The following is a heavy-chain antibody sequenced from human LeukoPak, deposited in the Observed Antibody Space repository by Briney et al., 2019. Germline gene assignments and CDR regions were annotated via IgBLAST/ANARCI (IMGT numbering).Heavy chain of an antibody. CDR2: IYTSGST. Sequence: SETLSLTCTVSGGSISSYYWSWLRQPAGKGLECLGVIYTSGSTNYNPSLKSRVTVSRDTSKNQFSLKLTSVTAADTAVYYCARGGHFFDVWGKGTTVTVSS. V-gene: IGHV4-4*07. CDR1: GGSISSYY. CDR3: ARGGHFFDV. J-gene: IGHJ6*03. D-gene: IGHD3-16*01.